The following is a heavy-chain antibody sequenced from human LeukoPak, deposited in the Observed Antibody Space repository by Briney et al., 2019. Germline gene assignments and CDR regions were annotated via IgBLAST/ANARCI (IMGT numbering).Heavy chain of an antibody. Sequence: SETLSLTCTVSGGSISNYYWSWIRQPPGKGLEWIGYIYYSGSTNYNPSLESRVTISIDTSKNQFSLKPSSVTAADTAVYYCARQPSYNNSPALFDYWGQGTLVTVSS. V-gene: IGHV4-59*08. CDR2: IYYSGST. J-gene: IGHJ4*02. CDR3: ARQPSYNNSPALFDY. CDR1: GGSISNYY. D-gene: IGHD1-1*01.